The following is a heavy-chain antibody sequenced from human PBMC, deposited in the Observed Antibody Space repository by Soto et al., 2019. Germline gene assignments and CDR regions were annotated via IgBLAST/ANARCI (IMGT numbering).Heavy chain of an antibody. CDR3: ARTDWSSSTCPSDLVGATTMDY. J-gene: IGHJ4*01. CDR2: MWYDGANE. CDR1: GFTFRTYG. D-gene: IGHD1-26*01. Sequence: PXVSLRLSGAASGFTFRTYGMHWVRQAPGKGLEWVAVMWYDGANENYADSVKGRFTISRDNSKSTLYLQMNSLRAEDTGVYYCARTDWSSSTCPSDLVGATTMDYWAHATPVTVSA. V-gene: IGHV3-33*01.